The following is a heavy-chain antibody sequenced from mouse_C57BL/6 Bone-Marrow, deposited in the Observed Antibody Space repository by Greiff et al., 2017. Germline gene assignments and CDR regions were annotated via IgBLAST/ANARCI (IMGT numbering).Heavy chain of an antibody. CDR3: ASDYGEECDFDF. V-gene: IGHV1-50*01. CDR2: IDPSDGYT. CDR1: GYTFTSYW. D-gene: IGHD2-4*01. Sequence: QVQLQQSGAELVKPGASVKLSCKASGYTFTSYWMQWVKQRPGQGLGWIGEIDPSDGYTNYNQKFKGKATLTVDTSSSTAYMQLSSLTSEDSAVYFCASDYGEECDFDFWGQGTTPTVSS. J-gene: IGHJ2*01.